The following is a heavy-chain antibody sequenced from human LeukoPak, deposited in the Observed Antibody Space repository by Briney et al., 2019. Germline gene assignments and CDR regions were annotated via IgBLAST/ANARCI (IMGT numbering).Heavy chain of an antibody. CDR3: ARGYYTNWFDP. CDR1: GGSFSGYY. Sequence: TSETLSLTCAVYGGSFSGYYWSWIRQPPGKGLEWIGEINHSGSTNYNPSLESRVTISVDTSKNQFSLKLSTVTAADTAVYYCARGYYTNWFDPWGQGTLVTVSS. V-gene: IGHV4-34*01. D-gene: IGHD3-10*01. J-gene: IGHJ5*02. CDR2: INHSGST.